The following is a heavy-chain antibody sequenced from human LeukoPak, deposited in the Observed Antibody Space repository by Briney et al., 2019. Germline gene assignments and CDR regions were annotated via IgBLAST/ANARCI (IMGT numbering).Heavy chain of an antibody. V-gene: IGHV4-59*01. CDR2: IYYSGTT. J-gene: IGHJ3*02. Sequence: SETLSLTCTVSGGSISVYWCSWIRQPPGKGLEWIGYIYYSGTTNYNPSLNSRVTMSVDTSKSQFSLQLSSVTAADTAVYYCARGDTRGNDIWGQGTMVTVSS. CDR1: GGSISVYW. D-gene: IGHD1-26*01. CDR3: ARGDTRGNDI.